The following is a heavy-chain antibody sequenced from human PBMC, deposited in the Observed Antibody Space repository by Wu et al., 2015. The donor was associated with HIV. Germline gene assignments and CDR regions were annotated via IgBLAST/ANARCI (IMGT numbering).Heavy chain of an antibody. D-gene: IGHD2-2*01. J-gene: IGHJ5*02. V-gene: IGHV1-18*01. CDR3: ARGEENYCSSTSCYSRTFDP. CDR2: IDTFNGDR. Sequence: QLMQSGGEVRKPGDSVRVSCQASGYNFVSFGINWLRRAPGQRLQWLGFIDTFNGDRNNSWGRLTMTTNTSASTAFLELRSLRSDDTAVYYCARGEENYCSSTSCYSRTFDPWGQGTLVTVSS. CDR1: GYNFVSFG.